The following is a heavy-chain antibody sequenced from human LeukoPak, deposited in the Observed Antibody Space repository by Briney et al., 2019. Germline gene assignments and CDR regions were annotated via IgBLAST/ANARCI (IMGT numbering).Heavy chain of an antibody. CDR1: GFTFSSYA. CDR3: AKDLLVVYYDFWSGYRYDAFDI. Sequence: GSLRLSCSASGFTFSSYAMSWVRQAPGKGLEWVSAISGSGGSTYYADSVKGRFTISRVNSKNTLYLQMNSLRAEDTAVYYCAKDLLVVYYDFWSGYRYDAFDIWGQGTMVTVSS. V-gene: IGHV3-23*01. D-gene: IGHD3-3*01. CDR2: ISGSGGST. J-gene: IGHJ3*02.